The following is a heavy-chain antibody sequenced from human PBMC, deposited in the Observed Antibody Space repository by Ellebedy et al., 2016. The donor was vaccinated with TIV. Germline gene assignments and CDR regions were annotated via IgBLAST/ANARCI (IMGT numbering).Heavy chain of an antibody. D-gene: IGHD1-1*01. Sequence: PGGSLRLSCAASGFTFRRHGMHWVRRTPGKGLEWMAVISYEGSVQYYRDSVKGRFTISRDNSKNTLYLQVDSPRAEDTGVYCCAKEAKVHAGPWYFDLWGRGTLVTVSS. CDR2: ISYEGSVQ. CDR3: AKEAKVHAGPWYFDL. CDR1: GFTFRRHG. V-gene: IGHV3-33*03. J-gene: IGHJ2*01.